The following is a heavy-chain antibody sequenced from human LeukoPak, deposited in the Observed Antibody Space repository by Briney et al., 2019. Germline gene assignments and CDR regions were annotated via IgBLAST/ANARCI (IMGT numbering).Heavy chain of an antibody. Sequence: PSETLSLTCTVSGGSITSTSFYWGWIRQPPGKGLAWLGSIYYSGSTYDNPSLKSRVTISVDRSKNQFSLKLSSVTAAGTAVYYCARLYYDSRGYYWFDRWGQGTLVTVSS. CDR2: IYYSGST. V-gene: IGHV4-39*01. J-gene: IGHJ5*02. D-gene: IGHD3-22*01. CDR3: ARLYYDSRGYYWFDR. CDR1: GGSITSTSFY.